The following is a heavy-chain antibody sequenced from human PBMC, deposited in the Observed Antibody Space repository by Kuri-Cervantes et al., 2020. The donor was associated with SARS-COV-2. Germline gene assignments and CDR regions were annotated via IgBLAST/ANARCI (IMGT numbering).Heavy chain of an antibody. CDR3: AREQWLELDAFDI. V-gene: IGHV3-33*01. D-gene: IGHD6-19*01. CDR2: IWYDGSNK. J-gene: IGHJ3*02. CDR1: GFTFSSYG. Sequence: GGSLRLSCAASGFTFSSYGMHWVRQAPGKGLEWVAVIWYDGSNKYYGDSVKGRFIISRDNSKNKVYLQMNYLRAEDTAVYYCAREQWLELDAFDIWGQGTMVTVSS.